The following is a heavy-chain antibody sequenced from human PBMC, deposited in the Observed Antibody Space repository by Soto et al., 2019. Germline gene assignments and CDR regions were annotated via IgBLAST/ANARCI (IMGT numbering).Heavy chain of an antibody. CDR2: IYYSGST. D-gene: IGHD2-21*02. CDR1: VVSISSGGYY. J-gene: IGHJ4*02. CDR3: AREGGNSYY. V-gene: IGHV4-31*03. Sequence: SETLSLTCTVSVVSISSGGYYWSWIRQHPGKGLEWIGYIYYSGSTYYNPSLKSRVTISVDTSKNQFSLKLSSVTAADTAVYYCAREGGNSYYWGQATLVTVSS.